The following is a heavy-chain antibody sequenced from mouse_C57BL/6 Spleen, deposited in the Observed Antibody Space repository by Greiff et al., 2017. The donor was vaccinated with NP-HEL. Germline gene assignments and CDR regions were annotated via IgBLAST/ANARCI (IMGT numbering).Heavy chain of an antibody. CDR2: IDPSDSYT. J-gene: IGHJ4*01. CDR3: ARGPYGMDY. CDR1: GYTFTSYW. Sequence: QVQLQQPGAELVMPGASVKLSCKASGYTFTSYWMHWVKQRPGQGLEWIGEIDPSDSYTNYNQKFKGKSTLTVDKSSSTAYMQLSSLTSEDSAVYNCARGPYGMDYWGQGTSVTVSS. V-gene: IGHV1-69*01.